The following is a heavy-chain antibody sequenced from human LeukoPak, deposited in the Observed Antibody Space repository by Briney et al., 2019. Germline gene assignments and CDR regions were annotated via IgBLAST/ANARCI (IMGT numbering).Heavy chain of an antibody. Sequence: PGGSLRLSCAASGFTFSSYWMHWVRQAPGKGLLWVSRINSDGSSTSYADSVKGRFTISRDNSKNTLYLQMNSLRAEDTAVYYCAKTIQLWSFDYWGQGTLVTVSS. J-gene: IGHJ4*02. CDR3: AKTIQLWSFDY. D-gene: IGHD5-18*01. V-gene: IGHV3-74*01. CDR2: INSDGSST. CDR1: GFTFSSYW.